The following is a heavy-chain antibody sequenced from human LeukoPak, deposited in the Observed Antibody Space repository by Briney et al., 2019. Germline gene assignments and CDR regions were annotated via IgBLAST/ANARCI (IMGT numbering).Heavy chain of an antibody. CDR3: AKDIIAAAGTLDYYYGMDV. J-gene: IGHJ6*02. D-gene: IGHD6-13*01. CDR2: ISSSSSYI. CDR1: GFTFSSYS. Sequence: PGGSLRLSCAASGFTFSSYSMNWVRQAPGKGLEWVSSISSSSSYIYYADSVKGRFTISRDNAKNSLYLQMNSLRAEDTAVYYCAKDIIAAAGTLDYYYGMDVWGQGTTVTVSS. V-gene: IGHV3-21*01.